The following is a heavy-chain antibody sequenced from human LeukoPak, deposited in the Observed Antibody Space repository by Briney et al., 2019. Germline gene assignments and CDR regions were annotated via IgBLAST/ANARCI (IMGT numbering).Heavy chain of an antibody. D-gene: IGHD5-18*01. J-gene: IGHJ4*02. CDR2: ISHTGST. V-gene: IGHV4-4*02. CDR1: GDSISSRNW. CDR3: ARLDSPTPLWPRLYFVY. Sequence: PSETLSLTCAVSGDSISSRNWWTWVRQPPGKGLEWIGEISHTGSTDYNPSLKSRVTMSVDKSKNQFSLKLRSVTAADTAVYYCARLDSPTPLWPRLYFVYWGQGVLVTVSS.